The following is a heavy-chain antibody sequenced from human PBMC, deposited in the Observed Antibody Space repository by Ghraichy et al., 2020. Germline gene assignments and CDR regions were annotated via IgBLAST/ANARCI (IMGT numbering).Heavy chain of an antibody. Sequence: SETLSLTCTVSGGSISSSSYYWGWIRQPPGKGLEWIGSIYYSGSTYYNPSLKSRVTISVDTSKNQFSLKLSSVTAADTALYYCARHPGMSNFDYWGQGTLVTVSS. CDR3: ARHPGMSNFDY. CDR1: GGSISSSSYY. V-gene: IGHV4-39*01. D-gene: IGHD5/OR15-5a*01. J-gene: IGHJ4*02. CDR2: IYYSGST.